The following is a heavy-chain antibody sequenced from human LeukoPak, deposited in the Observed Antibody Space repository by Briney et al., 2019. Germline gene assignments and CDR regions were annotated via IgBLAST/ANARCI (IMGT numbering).Heavy chain of an antibody. CDR3: AKDLSQQFWTLFY. CDR2: ISGSGGST. V-gene: IGHV3-23*01. J-gene: IGHJ4*02. D-gene: IGHD3-3*02. CDR1: GFTFSSYE. Sequence: GGSLRLSCAASGFTFSSYEMNWVRQAPGKGLEWVSAISGSGGSTYYADSVKGRFTISRDNSKNTLYLQMNSLRAEDTAVYYCAKDLSQQFWTLFYWGQGTLVTVSS.